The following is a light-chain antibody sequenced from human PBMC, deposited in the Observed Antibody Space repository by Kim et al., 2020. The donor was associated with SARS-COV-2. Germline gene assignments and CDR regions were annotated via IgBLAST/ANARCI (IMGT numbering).Light chain of an antibody. J-gene: IGLJ3*02. Sequence: SSELTQDPAVSVALGQTVRITCQGDSLRNYYTSWYQQKPGQAPVLVIYGKNKRPSGIPDRFSGPNSGNTAPLTITGAQAADEADYYCDSRGSGGNHVGWVFGGGTQLTVL. CDR3: DSRGSGGNHVGWV. CDR1: SLRNYY. CDR2: GKN. V-gene: IGLV3-19*01.